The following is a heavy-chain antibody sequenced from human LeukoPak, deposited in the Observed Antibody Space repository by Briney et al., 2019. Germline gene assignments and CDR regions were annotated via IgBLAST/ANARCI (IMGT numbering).Heavy chain of an antibody. Sequence: ASVKVSCKASGYTFTGYYMHWVRQAPGKGLEWMGGFDPEDGETIYAQKFQGRVTMTEDTSTDTAYMELSSLRSEDTAVYYCATGNGRGSSYYYGMDVWGQGTTVTVSS. V-gene: IGHV1-24*01. CDR3: ATGNGRGSSYYYGMDV. CDR1: GYTFTGYY. CDR2: FDPEDGET. J-gene: IGHJ6*02. D-gene: IGHD1-26*01.